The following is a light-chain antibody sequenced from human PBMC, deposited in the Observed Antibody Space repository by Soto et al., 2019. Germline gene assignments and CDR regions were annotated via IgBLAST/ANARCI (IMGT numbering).Light chain of an antibody. Sequence: QPASVSGSPGQSITISCTGTPSNVGGYNLVSWYQQHPGRAPELIIYEGTQRPSGVSARFSGSKFGNTASLTISGLQADDETDYYCCSYAGNGYVFGTGTKLTVL. CDR3: CSYAGNGYV. J-gene: IGLJ1*01. V-gene: IGLV2-23*01. CDR2: EGT. CDR1: PSNVGGYNL.